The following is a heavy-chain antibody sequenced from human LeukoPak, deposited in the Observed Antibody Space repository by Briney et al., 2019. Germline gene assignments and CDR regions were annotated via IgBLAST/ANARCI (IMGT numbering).Heavy chain of an antibody. CDR1: GFTFSSYA. D-gene: IGHD6-19*01. J-gene: IGHJ4*02. CDR2: ISYDGSNK. V-gene: IGHV3-30*04. CDR3: ASVPTPYSSGWYDYFDY. Sequence: GGSLRLSCAASGFTFSSYAMHWVRQAPGKGLEWVAVISYDGSNKYYTDPVKGRFTISRDNSKNTLYLQMNSLRAEDTAVYYCASVPTPYSSGWYDYFDYWGQGTLVTVSS.